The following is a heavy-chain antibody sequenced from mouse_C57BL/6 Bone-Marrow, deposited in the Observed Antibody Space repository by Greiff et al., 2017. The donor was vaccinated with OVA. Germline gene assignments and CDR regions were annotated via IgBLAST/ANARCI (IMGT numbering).Heavy chain of an antibody. J-gene: IGHJ4*01. CDR1: FFPFILYS. D-gene: IGHD2-1*01. CDR2: IIIVGDYI. V-gene: IGHV5-9-1*02. CDR3: TRLLDAMDY. Sequence: SLPLSFSSSFFPFILYSISFFLQRPYNILYFVSYIIIVGDYIYYADTVKGRFTISRDNARNTLYLQMSSLKSEDTAMYYCTRLLDAMDYWGQGTSVTVSS.